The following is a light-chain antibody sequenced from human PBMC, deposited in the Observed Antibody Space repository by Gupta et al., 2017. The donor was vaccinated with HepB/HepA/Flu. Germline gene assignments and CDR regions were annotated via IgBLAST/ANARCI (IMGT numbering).Light chain of an antibody. J-gene: IGKJ4*01. CDR3: QQYDNLLT. CDR2: DAS. V-gene: IGKV1-33*01. Sequence: GDRVTITCQASQDISNYLNWDQQKPGKAPKLLIYDASNLETGVPSRFSGSGSGTDFTLTISSLQPEDIATYYCQQYDNLLTFGGGTKVEIK. CDR1: QDISNY.